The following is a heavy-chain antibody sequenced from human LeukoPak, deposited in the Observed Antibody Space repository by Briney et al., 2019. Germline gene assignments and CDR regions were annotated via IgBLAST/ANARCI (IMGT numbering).Heavy chain of an antibody. CDR1: GGTFSSYA. Sequence: ASVKVSCKASGGTFSSYAISWVRQAPGQGLGWMGIINPSGGSTSYAQKFQGRVTMTRDTSTSTVYMELRSLRSEDTAVYYCARDGCGGDCYQGDYFDYWGQGTLVTVSS. CDR3: ARDGCGGDCYQGDYFDY. D-gene: IGHD2-21*01. CDR2: INPSGGST. J-gene: IGHJ4*02. V-gene: IGHV1-46*03.